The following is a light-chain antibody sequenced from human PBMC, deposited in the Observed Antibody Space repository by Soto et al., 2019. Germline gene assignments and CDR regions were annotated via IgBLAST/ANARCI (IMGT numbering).Light chain of an antibody. CDR2: EVS. CDR3: CSYAGSYTYV. CDR1: SIDVGGYNY. Sequence: QSVLTQPPSASGSPGQSVAISCTGTSIDVGGYNYVSWYQQHPGKAPKLMIYEVSNRPSGVSNRFSGSKSGNTASLTISGLQAEDEADYYCCSYAGSYTYVFGTGTKVTVL. V-gene: IGLV2-8*01. J-gene: IGLJ1*01.